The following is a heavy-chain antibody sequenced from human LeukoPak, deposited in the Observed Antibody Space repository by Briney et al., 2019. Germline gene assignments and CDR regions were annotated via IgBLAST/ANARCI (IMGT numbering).Heavy chain of an antibody. V-gene: IGHV5-51*01. D-gene: IGHD6-19*01. CDR2: IYPGDSDT. J-gene: IGHJ4*02. CDR1: GYRFTSYW. Sequence: GASLKISCKGSGYRFTSYWIGWGRQMPGKGLEWMGIIYPGDSDTRYSPSFQGQVTISADKSISTAYLQWSSLKASDTAMYYCARHLGSGWSPYYFDYWGQGTLVTVSS. CDR3: ARHLGSGWSPYYFDY.